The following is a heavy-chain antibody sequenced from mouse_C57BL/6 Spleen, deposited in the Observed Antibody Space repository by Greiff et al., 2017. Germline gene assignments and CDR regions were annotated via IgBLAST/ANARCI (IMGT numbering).Heavy chain of an antibody. V-gene: IGHV5-16*01. D-gene: IGHD1-1*01. CDR3: ARGGGYYGSLAY. CDR1: GFTFSAYY. CDR2: INYDGSSN. Sequence: EVQLVESEGGLVQPGSSMKLSCPASGFTFSAYYMAWVRQVPEKGLEWVSNINYDGSSNSYLDSLSTRFIISRDNAKNILYLQMSNLKSEDTATYYCARGGGYYGSLAYWGQGTLVTVSA. J-gene: IGHJ3*01.